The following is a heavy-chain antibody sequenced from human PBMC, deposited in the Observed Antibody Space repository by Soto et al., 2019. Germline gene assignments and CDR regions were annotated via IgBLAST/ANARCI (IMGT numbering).Heavy chain of an antibody. D-gene: IGHD1-26*01. CDR3: ARDIPRGASYLDN. V-gene: IGHV3-7*01. Sequence: TGGSLRLSCAASGFTFSSCAMDWVRQAPGKGPERVANINEDGSAGYYVDSVRGRFIISRDNAKNSLYLQMNGLRADDTAVYYCARDIPRGASYLDNWGQGTLVTVSS. CDR2: INEDGSAG. J-gene: IGHJ4*02. CDR1: GFTFSSCA.